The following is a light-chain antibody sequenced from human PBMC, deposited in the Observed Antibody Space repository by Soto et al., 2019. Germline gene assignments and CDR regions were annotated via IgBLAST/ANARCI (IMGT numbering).Light chain of an antibody. CDR2: KAS. CDR3: QQYNSFPWT. CDR1: QSIGSW. Sequence: DIQMTQSPSTLSASVGDRVIITCRASQSIGSWLAWYQQKPGKAPKLLIYKASSLESGVPLRFSGRGSGTEFTLTISSLQPDDCATYYCQQYNSFPWTFGQGTKVEVK. J-gene: IGKJ1*01. V-gene: IGKV1-5*03.